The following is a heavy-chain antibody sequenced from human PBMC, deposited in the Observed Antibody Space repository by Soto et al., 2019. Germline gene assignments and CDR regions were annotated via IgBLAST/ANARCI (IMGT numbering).Heavy chain of an antibody. Sequence: QLQLQESGPGLVKPSETLSLTCTVSGGSISSSSYYWGWIRQPPGKGLEWIGSIYYSGSTYYNPSLKSRVTISVDTSKNQFSLKLSSVTAADTAVYYCARGGGDIAAKEYFQHWGQGTLVTVSS. CDR1: GGSISSSSYY. CDR3: ARGGGDIAAKEYFQH. D-gene: IGHD6-13*01. CDR2: IYYSGST. J-gene: IGHJ1*01. V-gene: IGHV4-39*01.